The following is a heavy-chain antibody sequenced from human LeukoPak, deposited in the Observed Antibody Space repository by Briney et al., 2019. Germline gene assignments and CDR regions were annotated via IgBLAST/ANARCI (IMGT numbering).Heavy chain of an antibody. Sequence: GASVKVSCKASGYTFTSFGISWVRQAPGQGLEWMGWINPNSGGTNYAQKFQGRVTMARDTSISTAYMELSRLRSDDTAVYYCASGVKSTGAFDIWGQGTMVTVSS. V-gene: IGHV1-2*02. CDR1: GYTFTSFG. CDR2: INPNSGGT. CDR3: ASGVKSTGAFDI. D-gene: IGHD3-10*01. J-gene: IGHJ3*02.